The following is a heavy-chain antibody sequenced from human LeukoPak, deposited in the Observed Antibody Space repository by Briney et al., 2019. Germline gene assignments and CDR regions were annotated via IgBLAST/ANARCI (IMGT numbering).Heavy chain of an antibody. D-gene: IGHD5-18*01. CDR3: AKRGYSYGGIDY. CDR1: GFTFSSYG. CDR2: ISYDGSNK. Sequence: GGSLRLSCAASGFTFSSYGMHWVRQAPGKGLEWVAVISYDGSNKYYADSVEGRFTISRDNSKNTLYLQMNSLRAEDTAVYYCAKRGYSYGGIDYWGQGTLVTVSS. V-gene: IGHV3-30*18. J-gene: IGHJ4*02.